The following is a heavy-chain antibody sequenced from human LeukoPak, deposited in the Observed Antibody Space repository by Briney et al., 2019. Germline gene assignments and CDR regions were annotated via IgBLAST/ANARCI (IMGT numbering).Heavy chain of an antibody. Sequence: GGSLRLSCAASGFTFSTYWMTWVRQAPGKGLEWVATIKTDGSEEYYVDSVKGRFTISRDNAKNSLYLQMNSLRAEDTAVYYCARSYDFWSGYYTGYYYYMDVWGKGTTVTVSS. CDR3: ARSYDFWSGYYTGYYYYMDV. J-gene: IGHJ6*03. CDR1: GFTFSTYW. D-gene: IGHD3-3*01. V-gene: IGHV3-7*01. CDR2: IKTDGSEE.